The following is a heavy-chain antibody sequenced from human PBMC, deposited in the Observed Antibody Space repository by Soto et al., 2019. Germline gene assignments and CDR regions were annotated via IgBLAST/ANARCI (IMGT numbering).Heavy chain of an antibody. Sequence: ASVKVSCKASGGTFSSYAISWVRQAPGQGLEWMGGIIPIFGTANYAQKFQGRVTITADESTSTAYMELSSLRSEDTAVYYCARLSVATNGMDVWGQGTTVTVSS. CDR2: IIPIFGTA. CDR1: GGTFSSYA. V-gene: IGHV1-69*13. CDR3: ARLSVATNGMDV. D-gene: IGHD5-12*01. J-gene: IGHJ6*02.